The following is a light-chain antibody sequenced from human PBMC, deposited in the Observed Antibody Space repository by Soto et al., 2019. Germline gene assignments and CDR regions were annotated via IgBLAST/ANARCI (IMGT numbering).Light chain of an antibody. Sequence: EIVLTQSPDTLSLSPGERATLSCRSSQSVSDNLAWYQQKPGQSPRLLIYGASSRATGIPVRFSGSGSGTEFTPTISSLQSEDFAVYYCQQYNNWPFITFGQGTRLEIK. J-gene: IGKJ5*01. CDR2: GAS. CDR1: QSVSDN. V-gene: IGKV3-15*01. CDR3: QQYNNWPFIT.